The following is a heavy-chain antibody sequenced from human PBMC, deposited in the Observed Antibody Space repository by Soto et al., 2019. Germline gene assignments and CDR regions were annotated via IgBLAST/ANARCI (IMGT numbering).Heavy chain of an antibody. J-gene: IGHJ1*01. Sequence: PGGSLRLSCAASGFTFSSYWMHWVRQAPGKGLVWVSRINSDGSSTSYADSVKGRLTISRDNAKNTLYLQMNSLRAEDTAVYYCARGRAYYYDSSGYYYEYFQHWGQGTLVTVSS. CDR1: GFTFSSYW. V-gene: IGHV3-74*01. CDR2: INSDGSST. D-gene: IGHD3-22*01. CDR3: ARGRAYYYDSSGYYYEYFQH.